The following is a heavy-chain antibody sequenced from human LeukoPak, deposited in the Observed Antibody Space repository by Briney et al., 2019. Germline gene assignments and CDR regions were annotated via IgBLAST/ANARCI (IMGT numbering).Heavy chain of an antibody. Sequence: GGSLGLSCAASGFTFSSYSMNWVRQAPGKGLEWVSSISSSSSYIYYADSVKGRFTISRDNAKNSLYLQMNSLRAEDTAGYYCARDGWGSAVSYWGQGTLVTVSS. CDR2: ISSSSSYI. V-gene: IGHV3-21*01. CDR3: ARDGWGSAVSY. CDR1: GFTFSSYS. J-gene: IGHJ4*02. D-gene: IGHD3-10*01.